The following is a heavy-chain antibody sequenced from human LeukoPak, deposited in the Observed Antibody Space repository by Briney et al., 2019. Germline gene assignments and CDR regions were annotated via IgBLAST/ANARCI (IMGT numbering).Heavy chain of an antibody. D-gene: IGHD2-2*01. CDR1: GGSISSGGYY. V-gene: IGHV4-31*03. Sequence: PSETLSLTCTVSGGSISSGGYYWSWIRQHPGKGLEWIGYIYYSGSTYYNPSLKSRVTISVDTSKNQFSLKLSSVTAADTAVYYCARDCSSTSCYPRPTDAFDIWGQGTMVTVSS. J-gene: IGHJ3*02. CDR2: IYYSGST. CDR3: ARDCSSTSCYPRPTDAFDI.